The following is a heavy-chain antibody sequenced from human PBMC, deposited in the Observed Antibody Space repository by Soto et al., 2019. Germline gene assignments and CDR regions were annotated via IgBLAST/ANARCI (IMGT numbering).Heavy chain of an antibody. J-gene: IGHJ3*02. V-gene: IGHV1-18*01. D-gene: IGHD3-16*01. CDR3: ACDYATPGHYVGVPGFDN. CDR1: GYTFTSYG. CDR2: ISAYNGNT. Sequence: ASVKVSCKASGYTFTSYGISWVRQAPGQGLEWMGWISAYNGNTNYAQKLQGRVTMTTDTSTSTAYMELRSLRSDDTAVYYCACDYATPGHYVGVPGFDNWGQGTMVTVSS.